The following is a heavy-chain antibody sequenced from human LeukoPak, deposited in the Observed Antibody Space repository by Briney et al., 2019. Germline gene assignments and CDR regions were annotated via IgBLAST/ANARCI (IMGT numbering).Heavy chain of an antibody. V-gene: IGHV1-69*04. Sequence: GGSLRLSCAASGFTFSSYAISWVRQAPGQGLEWMGRIIPILGIANYAQKFQGRVTITADKSTSTAYMELSSLRSEDTAVYYCASTPGYSYGETPDYWGQGTLVTVSS. J-gene: IGHJ4*02. CDR2: IIPILGIA. CDR1: GFTFSSYA. CDR3: ASTPGYSYGETPDY. D-gene: IGHD5-18*01.